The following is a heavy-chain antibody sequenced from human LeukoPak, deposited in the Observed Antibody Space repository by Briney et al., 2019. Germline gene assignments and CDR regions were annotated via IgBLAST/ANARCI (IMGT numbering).Heavy chain of an antibody. Sequence: GGSLRLSCTASGFTFGDYAMSWVRQAPGKGLEWVGFIRSKAHGGTTEYAASVKGRFTISRDDSKSIAYLQMNSLKTEDTAVYYCASPVFSDSSGYYYWGQGTLVTVSS. D-gene: IGHD3-22*01. J-gene: IGHJ4*02. V-gene: IGHV3-49*04. CDR2: IRSKAHGGTT. CDR3: ASPVFSDSSGYYY. CDR1: GFTFGDYA.